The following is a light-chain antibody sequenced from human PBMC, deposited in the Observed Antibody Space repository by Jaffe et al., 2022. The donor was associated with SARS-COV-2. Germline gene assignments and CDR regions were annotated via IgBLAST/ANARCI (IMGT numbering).Light chain of an antibody. V-gene: IGKV3-20*01. J-gene: IGKJ1*01. Sequence: EIVLTQSPGTLSLSPGERATLSCRASQSVNSNYLTWYQQKPGQAPRLLIYTASSRVAGIPDRFSGSGSGTDFTLTISRLEPEDFAVYYCQQYGSSPQTFGQGTKVEVK. CDR3: QQYGSSPQT. CDR1: QSVNSNY. CDR2: TAS.